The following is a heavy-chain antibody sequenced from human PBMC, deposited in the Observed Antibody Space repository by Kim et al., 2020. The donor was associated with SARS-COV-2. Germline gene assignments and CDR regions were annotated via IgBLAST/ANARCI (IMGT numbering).Heavy chain of an antibody. V-gene: IGHV3-23*01. CDR2: ITASSSHI. J-gene: IGHJ4*01. D-gene: IGHD2-21*01. CDR1: GFTFGSSA. CDR3: ASEMWPNDHSGYFEN. Sequence: GGSLRLSCAASGFTFGSSAMSWVRLPPGEGLQWVSAITASSSHIYYTDSVKGRFTISRDNSNNILYLQMNGLRVEDTAVYYCASEMWPNDHSGYFENWG.